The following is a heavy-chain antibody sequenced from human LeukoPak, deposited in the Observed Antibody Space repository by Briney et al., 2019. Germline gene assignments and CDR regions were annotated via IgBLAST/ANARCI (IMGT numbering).Heavy chain of an antibody. J-gene: IGHJ4*02. CDR3: AKDQGDTMVRGPILAS. CDR2: ISWNSGSI. V-gene: IGHV3-9*01. CDR1: GFTFDDYA. Sequence: QTGGSLRLPCAASGFTFDDYAMHWVRQAPGKGLEWVSGISWNSGSIGYADSVKGRFTISRDNAKNSLYLQMNSLRAEDTALYYCAKDQGDTMVRGPILASWGQGTLVTVSS. D-gene: IGHD3-10*01.